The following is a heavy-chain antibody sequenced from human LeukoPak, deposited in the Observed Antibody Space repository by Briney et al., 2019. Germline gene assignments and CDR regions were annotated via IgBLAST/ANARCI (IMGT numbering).Heavy chain of an antibody. Sequence: SETLSLTCGVSGGSFSGYYWSWIRQPPGKGLEWIGEINHSGSTNYNPSLKSRVTISVDTSKNQFSLKLSSVTAADTAVYYCASWDLSGKIASEDWGQGTLVTVSS. CDR2: INHSGST. J-gene: IGHJ4*02. V-gene: IGHV4-34*01. D-gene: IGHD4-23*01. CDR1: GGSFSGYY. CDR3: ASWDLSGKIASED.